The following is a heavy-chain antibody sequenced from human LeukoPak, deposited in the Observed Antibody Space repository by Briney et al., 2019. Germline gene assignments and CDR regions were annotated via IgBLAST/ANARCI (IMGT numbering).Heavy chain of an antibody. Sequence: ASVKVSCKASGGTFNRYAITWVRQAPGQGLEWMGWISGYNADTDSAQKVQGRLTMTTDTSTNTAYMELRSLRSDDTAVYYCARFFCDNGVCHRAFDIWGQGTMVTVSS. CDR1: GGTFNRYA. V-gene: IGHV1-18*04. CDR3: ARFFCDNGVCHRAFDI. J-gene: IGHJ3*02. D-gene: IGHD2-8*01. CDR2: ISGYNADT.